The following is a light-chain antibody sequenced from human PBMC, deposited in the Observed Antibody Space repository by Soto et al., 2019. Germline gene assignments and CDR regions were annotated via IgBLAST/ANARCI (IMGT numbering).Light chain of an antibody. Sequence: DIVMTQSPDSLAVSLGWRATINCKSSQSVLCISNNKNYLAWYQQKPGQPPKLLIYWASTRESGVPDRFSGSGSGTDFTLTISSLQAEDVAVYYCQQYYSTPRTFGGGTKVDIK. J-gene: IGKJ4*01. CDR1: QSVLCISNNKNY. V-gene: IGKV4-1*01. CDR2: WAS. CDR3: QQYYSTPRT.